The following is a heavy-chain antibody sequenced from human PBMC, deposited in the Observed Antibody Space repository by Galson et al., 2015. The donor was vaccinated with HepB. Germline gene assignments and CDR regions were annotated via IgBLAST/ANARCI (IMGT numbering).Heavy chain of an antibody. Sequence: QSGAEVKKPGESLRISCKGSGYSFTSYWISWVRQMPGKGLEWMGRIDPSDSYTNYSPSFQGHVTISADKSISTAYLQWSSLKASDTAMYYCARQGPYNSSGYYYGSWFDPWGQGTLVTVSS. CDR1: GYSFTSYW. D-gene: IGHD3-22*01. CDR2: IDPSDSYT. CDR3: ARQGPYNSSGYYYGSWFDP. J-gene: IGHJ5*02. V-gene: IGHV5-10-1*01.